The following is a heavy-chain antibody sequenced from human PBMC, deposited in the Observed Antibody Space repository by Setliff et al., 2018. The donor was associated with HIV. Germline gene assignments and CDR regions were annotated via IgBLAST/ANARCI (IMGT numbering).Heavy chain of an antibody. Sequence: PSETLSLTCTVSGASSIYYWGWIRQPPGKGLEWIGSVYHSGSTYYNPSLKSRVTISIDTSKNQLSLKLNSVTAADTAVYYCAKDRSGSYRTFDYWGPGILVTVSS. D-gene: IGHD1-26*01. J-gene: IGHJ4*02. CDR3: AKDRSGSYRTFDY. CDR2: VYHSGST. CDR1: GASSIYY. V-gene: IGHV4-39*07.